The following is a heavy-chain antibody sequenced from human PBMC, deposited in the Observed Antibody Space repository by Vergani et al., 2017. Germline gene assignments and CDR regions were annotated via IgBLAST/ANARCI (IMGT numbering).Heavy chain of an antibody. D-gene: IGHD2-2*01. CDR1: GGSFSGYD. J-gene: IGHJ6*03. CDR2: INHSGNT. V-gene: IGHV4-34*01. CDR3: ARVLRVVVPAAMRSYYYYMDV. Sequence: QVQLQQWGAGLLKPSETLSLTCAVYGGSFSGYDWSWIRQPPGKGLEWIGEINHSGNTNYNPSLKSRVTISVDTSKNQFSLKLSSVTAADTAVYYCARVLRVVVPAAMRSYYYYMDVWGKGTTVTVSS.